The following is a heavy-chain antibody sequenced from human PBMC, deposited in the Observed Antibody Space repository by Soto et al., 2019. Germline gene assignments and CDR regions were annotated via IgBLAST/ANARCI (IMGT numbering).Heavy chain of an antibody. CDR2: ISGSGGST. Sequence: EVQLLESGGGLVQPGGSLRLSCAASGFTFSSYAMNWVRQAPGKGLEWVSVISGSGGSTYYADSVKGRFTISRDNSKNPLYLQMNSLRAEDTAVYYCWGVVVLAAATNNWFDPWGQGTLVTVSS. CDR3: WGVVVLAAATNNWFDP. CDR1: GFTFSSYA. J-gene: IGHJ5*02. V-gene: IGHV3-23*01. D-gene: IGHD2-2*01.